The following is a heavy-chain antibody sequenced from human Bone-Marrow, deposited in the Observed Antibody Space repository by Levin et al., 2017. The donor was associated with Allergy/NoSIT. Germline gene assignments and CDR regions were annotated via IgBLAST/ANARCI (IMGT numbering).Heavy chain of an antibody. Sequence: PLETLSLTCTVSGGSISGGGYYWSWIRQHPGKGLEWIGYIYYSGNTYYNPSLKSRVIISVVTSKNQLSLKLTSVTVADTAVYYCARFNGYDFDYWGQGTLVTVSS. CDR3: ARFNGYDFDY. CDR2: IYYSGNT. V-gene: IGHV4-31*03. J-gene: IGHJ4*02. CDR1: GGSISGGGYY. D-gene: IGHD5-12*01.